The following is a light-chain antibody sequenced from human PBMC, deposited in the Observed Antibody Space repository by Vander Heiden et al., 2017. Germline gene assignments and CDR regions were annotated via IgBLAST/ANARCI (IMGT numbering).Light chain of an antibody. CDR3: HQSYSTPLYT. CDR1: QSIISY. CDR2: AAS. J-gene: IGKJ2*01. Sequence: QMTQSPSSAPASVGDRVTITCRASQSIISYLYWYQQKPRKAPKLLIYAASSLQRGVPSRFSGSGSGTDFTLTISSLLHEDFATYYCHQSYSTPLYTFGQGTKLEIK. V-gene: IGKV1-39*01.